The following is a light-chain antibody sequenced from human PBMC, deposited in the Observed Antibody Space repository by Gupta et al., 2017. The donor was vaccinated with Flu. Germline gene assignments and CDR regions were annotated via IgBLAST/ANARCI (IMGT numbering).Light chain of an antibody. Sequence: DIQMTQSPSSLSAAVGDTVTITCRASQTISTYLNWYHQKPGKAPKLLIYAASSLQSGAPSRFSGSGSGTDFTLSISSLEPEDFGTYYCQESYSSHPTFGGGTKVEI. J-gene: IGKJ4*01. CDR2: AAS. CDR1: QTISTY. CDR3: QESYSSHPT. V-gene: IGKV1-39*01.